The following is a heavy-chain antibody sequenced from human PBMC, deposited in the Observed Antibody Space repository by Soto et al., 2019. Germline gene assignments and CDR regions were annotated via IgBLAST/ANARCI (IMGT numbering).Heavy chain of an antibody. V-gene: IGHV4-31*03. CDR1: GGSISSGGYY. CDR2: IYYSGST. D-gene: IGHD3-22*01. J-gene: IGHJ4*02. CDR3: ARTIYYYDSSGYYYFDY. Sequence: SETLSLTCTVSGGSISSGGYYWSWIRQHPGKGLEWIGYIYYSGSTYYNPSLKSRVTISVDTSKNLFSLKLSSVTAADTAVYYCARTIYYYDSSGYYYFDYWGQGTLVTVSS.